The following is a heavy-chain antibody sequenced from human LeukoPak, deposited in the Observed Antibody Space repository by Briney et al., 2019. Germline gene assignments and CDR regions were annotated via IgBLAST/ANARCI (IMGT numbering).Heavy chain of an antibody. D-gene: IGHD2-21*02. Sequence: TGRSLRLSCVASGFTFSSYGMHWVRQAPGKGLEWVAVISYDGRHKYYADSVKGRFTISRDNSKNTLYLQMNSLRAEDMAVYYCAKEYCNGDCYSDYFDYWGQGTLVTVSS. V-gene: IGHV3-30*18. CDR3: AKEYCNGDCYSDYFDY. J-gene: IGHJ4*02. CDR2: ISYDGRHK. CDR1: GFTFSSYG.